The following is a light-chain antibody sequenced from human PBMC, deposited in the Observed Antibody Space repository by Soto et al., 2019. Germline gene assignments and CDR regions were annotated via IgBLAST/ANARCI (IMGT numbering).Light chain of an antibody. CDR3: QQYENLPWT. CDR1: QDINNY. J-gene: IGKJ1*01. Sequence: DIQMTQSPSSLSASVGDRVTITCQASQDINNYLNWYQQKPGKAPKLLIYDASNLETGVPSRLSGSGSGTEFTFRISSLQPEDIATYYCQQYENLPWTFGQGTKVEVK. V-gene: IGKV1-33*01. CDR2: DAS.